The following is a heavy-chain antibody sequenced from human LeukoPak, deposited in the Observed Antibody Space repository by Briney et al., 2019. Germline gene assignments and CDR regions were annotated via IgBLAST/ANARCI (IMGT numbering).Heavy chain of an antibody. Sequence: PGGSLRLSCAASGFTFSNYGMHWVRQAPGKGLEGVAVISYDGSNKYYVDSVTGRFTISRDNSKNTLYVQMNSLRAEDTAVYYCAKDHHGSGSYYIDNWGQGTLVIVSS. CDR1: GFTFSNYG. CDR3: AKDHHGSGSYYIDN. J-gene: IGHJ4*02. V-gene: IGHV3-30*18. D-gene: IGHD3-10*01. CDR2: ISYDGSNK.